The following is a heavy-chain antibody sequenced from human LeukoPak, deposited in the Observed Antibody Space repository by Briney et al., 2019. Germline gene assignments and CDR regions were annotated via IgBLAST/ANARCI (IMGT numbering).Heavy chain of an antibody. CDR1: GFIFSNYA. J-gene: IGHJ4*02. CDR3: GKLPGNSALKTPQIDY. CDR2: ITIASGNI. Sequence: TAGSLRLSCVASGFIFSNYAMSWVRQAPGKGLEWVSLITIASGNIYYADSVKGRFTISRDNSKNTVFLEINSLRAEDTAVYYCGKLPGNSALKTPQIDYWGQGALVTVSS. V-gene: IGHV3-23*01. D-gene: IGHD4-23*01.